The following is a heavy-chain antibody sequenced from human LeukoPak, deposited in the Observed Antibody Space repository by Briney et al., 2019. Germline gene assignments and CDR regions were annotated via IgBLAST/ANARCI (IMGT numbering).Heavy chain of an antibody. J-gene: IGHJ4*02. Sequence: GGSLRLSCAASGFTFSSYGMHWVRQAPGKGLEWVAFIRYDGSNKYYADSVKGRFTISRDNSKNTLCLQMNSLRAEDTAVYYCAKAYYDILTGPDYWGQGTLVTVSS. CDR3: AKAYYDILTGPDY. CDR1: GFTFSSYG. V-gene: IGHV3-30*02. D-gene: IGHD3-9*01. CDR2: IRYDGSNK.